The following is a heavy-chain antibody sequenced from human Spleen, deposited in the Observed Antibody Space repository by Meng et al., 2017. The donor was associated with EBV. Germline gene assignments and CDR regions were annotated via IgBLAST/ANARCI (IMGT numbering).Heavy chain of an antibody. V-gene: IGHV4-34*01. D-gene: IGHD6-19*01. CDR3: ATWNNNGWYYGY. CDR2: INLGGNT. CDR1: GGSSSGSD. Sequence: GHLQEWGAGLLKPSESLSFTCAVYGGSSSGSDWSWIRQPPGKGLEWIGEINLGGNTNYNPSLKSRVSISVDTSKNHFSLKVGSVTAADTAVYYCATWNNNGWYYGYWGQGTLVTVSS. J-gene: IGHJ4*01.